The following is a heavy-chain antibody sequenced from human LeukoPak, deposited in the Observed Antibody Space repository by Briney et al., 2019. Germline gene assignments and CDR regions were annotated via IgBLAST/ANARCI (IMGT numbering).Heavy chain of an antibody. J-gene: IGHJ4*02. CDR2: IGHYGADI. CDR1: GFTFSNYA. Sequence: GGSLRLSCAASGFTFSNYAMTWVRQAPGRGLEWVSVIGHYGADIHYADSVEGRFTISRDNSANTLYLQMNSLRAEDTAVYYLAKDCGGDCLCNFESWGQGTLVTVSS. CDR3: AKDCGGDCLCNFES. V-gene: IGHV3-23*01. D-gene: IGHD2-21*02.